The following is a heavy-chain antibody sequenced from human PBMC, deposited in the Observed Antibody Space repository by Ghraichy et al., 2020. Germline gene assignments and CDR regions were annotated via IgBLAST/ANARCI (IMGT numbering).Heavy chain of an antibody. CDR2: ISGSGGST. CDR1: GFTFSSYA. J-gene: IGHJ6*02. Sequence: GGSLRLSCAASGFTFSSYAMSWVRQAPGKGLECVSAISGSGGSTYYADSVKGRFTISRDNSKNTLYLQMNSLRAEDTAVYYCAKVLGGSSSWYRDNYYYYGMDVWGQGTTVTVSS. CDR3: AKVLGGSSSWYRDNYYYYGMDV. D-gene: IGHD6-13*01. V-gene: IGHV3-23*01.